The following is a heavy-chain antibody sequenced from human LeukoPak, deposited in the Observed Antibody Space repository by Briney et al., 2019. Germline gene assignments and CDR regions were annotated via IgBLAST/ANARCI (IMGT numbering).Heavy chain of an antibody. CDR2: IYTSGST. D-gene: IGHD4-17*01. J-gene: IGHJ3*02. V-gene: IGHV4-61*02. CDR3: ARAHSRAHYGDYRSGAFDI. CDR1: GGSISSGSYY. Sequence: PSQTLSLTCTVSGGSISSGSYYWRWIRQPAGKGLEWIGRIYTSGSTNYNPSLKSRVTISVDTSKNQFSLKLSSVTAADTAVYYCARAHSRAHYGDYRSGAFDIWGQGTMVTVSS.